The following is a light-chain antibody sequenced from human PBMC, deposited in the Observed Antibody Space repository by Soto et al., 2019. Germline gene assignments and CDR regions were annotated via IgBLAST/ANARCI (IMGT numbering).Light chain of an antibody. CDR3: QHYNSYSDA. V-gene: IGKV1-5*03. CDR1: QTLSSW. CDR2: KAS. J-gene: IGKJ1*01. Sequence: DIQMPQSPSTLSGSVGDRVTITCRSSQTLSSWFAWYQQKPGKAPKLLIYKASTVKSDVPSRFSGSGSGTEFTLTISSLQPDDFETSYFQHYNSYSDAFGQGTKVELK.